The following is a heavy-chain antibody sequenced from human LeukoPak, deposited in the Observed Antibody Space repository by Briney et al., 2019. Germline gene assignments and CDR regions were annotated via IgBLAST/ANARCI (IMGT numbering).Heavy chain of an antibody. D-gene: IGHD2-15*01. CDR1: GFTFSTYS. Sequence: PGGSLRLSCAASGFTFSTYSMNWVRQAPGKGLEWVSYISSSISTVYDAGSVRGRFTISRDNAKNSLYLQTNSPRDEDTAVYYCARGCSPGTCSPFDYWGQGTLVTVSS. J-gene: IGHJ4*02. V-gene: IGHV3-48*02. CDR3: ARGCSPGTCSPFDY. CDR2: ISSSISTV.